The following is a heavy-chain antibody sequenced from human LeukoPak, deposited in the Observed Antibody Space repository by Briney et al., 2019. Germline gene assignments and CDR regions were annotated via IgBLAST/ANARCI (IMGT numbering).Heavy chain of an antibody. J-gene: IGHJ4*02. Sequence: PGGSLRLSCVDSGFTFTNAWMSWVRQAPGKGLEWIGRIKSKTDGKTTNYAEPVRGRFTISRDDSKSAVYLQMNSLKIEDTAVYYCTTDLGTYYHGSQRLIPIDYWGQGTLVTVSS. CDR3: TTDLGTYYHGSQRLIPIDY. D-gene: IGHD3-10*01. CDR2: IKSKTDGKTT. V-gene: IGHV3-15*01. CDR1: GFTFTNAW.